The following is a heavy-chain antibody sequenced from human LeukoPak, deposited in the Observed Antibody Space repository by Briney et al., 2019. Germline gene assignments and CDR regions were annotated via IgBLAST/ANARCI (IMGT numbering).Heavy chain of an antibody. D-gene: IGHD6-19*01. V-gene: IGHV3-11*03. CDR2: ISSSSSYT. CDR3: ARLGRGVAVAGSYYYYGMDV. CDR1: GFTFSDYY. J-gene: IGHJ6*02. Sequence: KPGGSLRLSCAAPGFTFSDYYMSWIRQGPGKRLESVSYISSSSSYTNYADSVKGRFTISRDNAKNSLYLQMNSLRAEDTAVYYCARLGRGVAVAGSYYYYGMDVWGQGTTVTVSS.